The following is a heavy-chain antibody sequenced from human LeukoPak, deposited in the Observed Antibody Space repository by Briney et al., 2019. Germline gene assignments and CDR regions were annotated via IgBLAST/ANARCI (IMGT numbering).Heavy chain of an antibody. V-gene: IGHV1-3*01. D-gene: IGHD2-21*01. CDR3: ARDDCGDTCYPGGY. CDR2: INAGNGDT. J-gene: IGHJ4*02. CDR1: EYTFTNYV. Sequence: GASVKVSCKASEYTFTNYVVHWVRQAPGQRPEWMGWINAGNGDTKYSQNFQGRVTITRDTSASTAYMELSSLTSEDTALYYCARDDCGDTCYPGGYWGQGTLVTVSS.